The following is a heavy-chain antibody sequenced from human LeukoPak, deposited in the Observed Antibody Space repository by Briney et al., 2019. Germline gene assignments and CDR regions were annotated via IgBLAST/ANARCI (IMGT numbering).Heavy chain of an antibody. Sequence: GGTLRLSCAASGFTFSSYGMSWVRQAPGKGLEWVSAISGSGGSTYYADSVKGRFTISRDNSKNTLYLQMNSLRAEDTAVYYCAKDPSYGDYVDHFDYWGQGTLVTVSS. CDR2: ISGSGGST. CDR1: GFTFSSYG. D-gene: IGHD4-17*01. V-gene: IGHV3-23*01. CDR3: AKDPSYGDYVDHFDY. J-gene: IGHJ4*02.